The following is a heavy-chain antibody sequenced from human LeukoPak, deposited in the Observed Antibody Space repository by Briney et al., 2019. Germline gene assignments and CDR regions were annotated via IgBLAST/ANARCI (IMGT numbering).Heavy chain of an antibody. CDR3: ARRGIAAEVDY. CDR2: IYPGDSDT. CDR1: GYSFTSYC. D-gene: IGHD6-13*01. J-gene: IGHJ4*02. V-gene: IGHV5-51*01. Sequence: KRGESLNISCKGSGYSFTSYCIGWVRQMPGKGLEWMGIIYPGDSDTRYSPSFQGQVTISADKSISTAYLKWSSLKASDTAMYYCARRGIAAEVDYWGQGTLVTVSS.